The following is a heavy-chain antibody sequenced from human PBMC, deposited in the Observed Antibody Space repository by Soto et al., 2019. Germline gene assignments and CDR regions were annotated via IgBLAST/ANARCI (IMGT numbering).Heavy chain of an antibody. CDR1: GGSISSGGYY. CDR2: IYYSGST. J-gene: IGHJ5*02. CDR3: ARVRYCSGGSCYPRFDP. Sequence: QVQLQESGPGLVKPSQTLSLTCTVSGGSISSGGYYWSWIRQHPGKGLEWIGYIYYSGSTYYNPSIKSRVTISVDTSKNQFSLKLSSVTAADTAVYYCARVRYCSGGSCYPRFDPWGQGTLVTVSS. V-gene: IGHV4-31*03. D-gene: IGHD2-15*01.